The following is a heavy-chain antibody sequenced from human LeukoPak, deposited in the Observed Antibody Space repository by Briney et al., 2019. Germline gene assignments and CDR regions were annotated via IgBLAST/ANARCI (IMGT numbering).Heavy chain of an antibody. Sequence: PRGSLRLSCAASGFTFNNAWMSWVRQAPGKGLEWVGLIKSKTDGGTTDYAAPVKGRFTISRDDSKNTLFLQMNSLKTEDTAVYYCTTVGWYYYDSSGYRDYWGQGTLVTVSS. CDR1: GFTFNNAW. V-gene: IGHV3-15*01. CDR3: TTVGWYYYDSSGYRDY. J-gene: IGHJ4*02. D-gene: IGHD3-22*01. CDR2: IKSKTDGGTT.